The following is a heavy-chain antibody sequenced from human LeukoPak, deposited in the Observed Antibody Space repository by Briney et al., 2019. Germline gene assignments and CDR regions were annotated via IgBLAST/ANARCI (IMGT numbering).Heavy chain of an antibody. Sequence: GGSLRLSCAASGFTFSSYAMSWVRQAPGKGLEWVSAISGSGGSTYYADSVKGRFTISRDNSKNTLYLQMNSLRAEDTAVYCCAKDREADLIAFDYWGQGTLVTVSS. V-gene: IGHV3-23*01. CDR1: GFTFSSYA. J-gene: IGHJ4*02. CDR3: AKDREADLIAFDY. D-gene: IGHD2-8*01. CDR2: ISGSGGST.